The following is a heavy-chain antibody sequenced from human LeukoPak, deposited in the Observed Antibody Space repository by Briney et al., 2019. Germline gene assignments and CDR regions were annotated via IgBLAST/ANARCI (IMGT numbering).Heavy chain of an antibody. D-gene: IGHD2-2*01. V-gene: IGHV1-2*02. Sequence: GASVKVSCKASGYTFTGYYMHWVRQAPGQGLEWMGWINPNSGGTNYAQKFQGRVTMTRDTSISTAYMELSRLRSDDTAVYYCARVRLEGCSSTSCETRFFDYWGQGTLVTVSS. CDR2: INPNSGGT. CDR3: ARVRLEGCSSTSCETRFFDY. J-gene: IGHJ4*02. CDR1: GYTFTGYY.